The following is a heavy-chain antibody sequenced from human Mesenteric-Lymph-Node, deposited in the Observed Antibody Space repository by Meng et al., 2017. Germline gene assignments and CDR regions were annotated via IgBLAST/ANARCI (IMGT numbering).Heavy chain of an antibody. CDR1: GFTFSSYG. J-gene: IGHJ4*02. CDR2: IWYDGSNK. Sequence: SCAASGFTFSSYGMHWVRQAPGKGLEWVAVIWYDGSNKYYADSVKGRFTISRDNSKNTLYLQMNSLRAEDTAVYYCAREGIAAAGIDYWGQGTLVTVSS. D-gene: IGHD6-13*01. CDR3: AREGIAAAGIDY. V-gene: IGHV3-33*01.